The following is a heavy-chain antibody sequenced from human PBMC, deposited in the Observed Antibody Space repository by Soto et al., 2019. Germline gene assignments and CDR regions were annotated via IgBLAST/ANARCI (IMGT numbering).Heavy chain of an antibody. CDR3: ARRSNILTGYYRWFDY. V-gene: IGHV4-39*07. J-gene: IGHJ4*02. CDR2: IYHSGST. CDR1: GGSISSGGYY. D-gene: IGHD3-9*01. Sequence: PSETLSLTCTVSGGSISSGGYYWSWIRQHPGKGLEWIGEIYHSGSTNYNPSLKSRVTISVDKSKNQFSLKLSSVTAADTAVYYCARRSNILTGYYRWFDYWGQGTLVTVSS.